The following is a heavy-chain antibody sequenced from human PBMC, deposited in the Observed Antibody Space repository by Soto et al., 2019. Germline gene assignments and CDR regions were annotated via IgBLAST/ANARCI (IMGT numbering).Heavy chain of an antibody. J-gene: IGHJ4*02. D-gene: IGHD3-10*01. CDR2: ISWNSGSI. V-gene: IGHV3-9*01. CDR3: AKDRAYDGSGSYPFDY. CDR1: GFTFDDYA. Sequence: GGSLRLSCAASGFTFDDYAMHWVRQAPGKGLEWVSGISWNSGSIGYADSVKGRFTISRDNAKNSLYLQMNSLRAEDTALYYCAKDRAYDGSGSYPFDYWGQGTLVTVSS.